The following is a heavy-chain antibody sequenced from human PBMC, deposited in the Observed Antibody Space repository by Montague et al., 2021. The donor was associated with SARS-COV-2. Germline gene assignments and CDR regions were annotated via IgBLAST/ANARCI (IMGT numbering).Heavy chain of an antibody. V-gene: IGHV4-39*01. CDR1: GGSVSSRSYY. Sequence: ETLSLTCTVSGGSVSSRSYYWGWIRQPPGKGLEWIGSIYYSGSTHYNPSLKSRVTLSVDTSKNQFSLKLSSVTAADTAVYYCARRGDYGGPRFDYWGQGTLVSVSS. D-gene: IGHD4-23*01. CDR2: IYYSGST. J-gene: IGHJ4*02. CDR3: ARRGDYGGPRFDY.